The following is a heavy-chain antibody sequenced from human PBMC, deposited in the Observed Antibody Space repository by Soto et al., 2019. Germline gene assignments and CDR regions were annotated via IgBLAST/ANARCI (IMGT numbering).Heavy chain of an antibody. V-gene: IGHV3-11*01. CDR2: ISDSGSTI. D-gene: IGHD6-19*01. Sequence: VQLVQSGGGLVTPGESLTLSCKASGFTFSDFYMIWVRQAPGRGLEWLSYISDSGSTIYYADSVLARFVTFRDNAAHSVYLQMNGPTDGDAAFYYCARGGSGWTRGGWLGPWGQGSLVTVSS. CDR1: GFTFSDFY. CDR3: ARGGSGWTRGGWLGP. J-gene: IGHJ5*02.